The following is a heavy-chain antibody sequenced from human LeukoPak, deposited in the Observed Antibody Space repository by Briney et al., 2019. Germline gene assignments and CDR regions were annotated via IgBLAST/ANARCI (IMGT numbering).Heavy chain of an antibody. Sequence: SETLSLTCTVSGGSISSYYWSWIRQPPGKGLEWIGYIYYTGSTNYNPSLKSRVTISLDTSKNQFSLKLTSVTAADTGVYYCVRDRGSTSWIDYWGQGTLVTVSS. CDR3: VRDRGSTSWIDY. D-gene: IGHD2-2*01. CDR1: GGSISSYY. CDR2: IYYTGST. V-gene: IGHV4-59*01. J-gene: IGHJ4*02.